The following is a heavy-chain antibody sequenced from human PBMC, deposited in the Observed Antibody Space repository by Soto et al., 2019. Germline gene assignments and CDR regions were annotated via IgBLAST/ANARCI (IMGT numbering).Heavy chain of an antibody. CDR2: IWYDGSNE. D-gene: IGHD6-13*01. CDR1: GFTFSSYG. J-gene: IGHJ4*02. V-gene: IGHV3-33*01. CDR3: ARDRGKYSSSWSNDY. Sequence: QVQLVESGGGVVQPGRSLRLSCAASGFTFSSYGMHWVRQAPGKGLEWVAVIWYDGSNEYYADSVKGRFTISRDNSKNTLYLQMNGLRAEDTAVYYCARDRGKYSSSWSNDYWGQGTLVTVSS.